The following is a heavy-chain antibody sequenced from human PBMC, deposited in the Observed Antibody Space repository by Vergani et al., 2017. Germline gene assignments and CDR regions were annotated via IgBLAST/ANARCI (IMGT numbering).Heavy chain of an antibody. Sequence: QLQLQESGPGLVKPSETLSLTCTVSGGSIISSSYYWGWIRQPPGKGLEWIGSIYYSGSTYYNPSLKGRVTISVDTSKKQFSLKLSSVTTADTAVYYCARDQGHCSSTSCYRGALGPLHFDYWGQGTLVTVSS. CDR1: GGSIISSSYY. CDR2: IYYSGST. CDR3: ARDQGHCSSTSCYRGALGPLHFDY. V-gene: IGHV4-39*07. D-gene: IGHD2-2*02. J-gene: IGHJ4*02.